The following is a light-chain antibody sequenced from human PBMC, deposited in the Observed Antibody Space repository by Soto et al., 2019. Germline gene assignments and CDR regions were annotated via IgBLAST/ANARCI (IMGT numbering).Light chain of an antibody. Sequence: DIQLTQSPSFLSASVGDRVTITCRASQGISSFLGWYQQKPGKAPNLLISGASNLRTGVPSRFSGGGSGTEVTLTISSLQPQDFGTYYCQHLNTYPLTFGGGTKVKI. CDR2: GAS. CDR1: QGISSF. V-gene: IGKV1-9*01. J-gene: IGKJ4*01. CDR3: QHLNTYPLT.